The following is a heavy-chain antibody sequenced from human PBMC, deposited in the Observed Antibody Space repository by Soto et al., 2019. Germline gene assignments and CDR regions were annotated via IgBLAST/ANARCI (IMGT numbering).Heavy chain of an antibody. CDR3: ARRQIPPPTRGAANARGGMDV. CDR1: GFTFNNYG. V-gene: IGHV3-33*01. J-gene: IGHJ6*02. D-gene: IGHD6-13*01. CDR2: IWNDGSNS. Sequence: GGSLRLSCAVSGFTFNNYGMHWVRQAPGKGLEWLAVIWNDGSNSSYANSVKGRFTISRDNSKNTLYLQMSSLRAEDTAVYYCARRQIPPPTRGAANARGGMDVWGQGTTVTVSS.